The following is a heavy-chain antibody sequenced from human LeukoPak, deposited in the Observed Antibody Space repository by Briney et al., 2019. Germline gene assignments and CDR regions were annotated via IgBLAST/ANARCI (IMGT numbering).Heavy chain of an antibody. CDR2: IYYSGSI. J-gene: IGHJ3*02. D-gene: IGHD1-26*01. CDR3: ARGDGLVGAYPDAFDI. CDR1: GGSISTYY. V-gene: IGHV4-59*01. Sequence: SETLSLTCTVSGGSISTYYWSWIRQSPGKGLEWIGHIYYSGSIKYNPSLKSRVTISVDTSKNQFSLKLSSVTAADTAVYYCARGDGLVGAYPDAFDIWGQGTMVTVSS.